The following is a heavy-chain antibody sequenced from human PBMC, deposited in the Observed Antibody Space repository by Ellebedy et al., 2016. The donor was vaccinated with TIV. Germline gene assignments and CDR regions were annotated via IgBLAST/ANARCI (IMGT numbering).Heavy chain of an antibody. CDR1: GYTFTKFY. V-gene: IGHV1-46*01. J-gene: IGHJ4*02. CDR3: ARVAHLRGYLRDFDS. D-gene: IGHD5-12*01. CDR2: INPSGGNT. Sequence: AASVKVSCKASGYTFTKFYMYWVRQAPGQGLEWMGMINPSGGNTNYAQKFQGRVTMTRDTSTTTIYMELSSLRSEDTAVYYCARVAHLRGYLRDFDSWGQGTLVTVSA.